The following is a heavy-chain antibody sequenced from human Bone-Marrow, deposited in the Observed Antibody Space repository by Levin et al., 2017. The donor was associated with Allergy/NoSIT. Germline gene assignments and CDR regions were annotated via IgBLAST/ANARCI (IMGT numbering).Heavy chain of an antibody. J-gene: IGHJ6*02. Sequence: GESLKISCKASGGTFDTNDINWVRQAAGQGLEWMGWMNPQIGNAGSVQKFRGRVTLTGDSSMSTAYMELSGLTSDDSAVYYCATSSGWHQNFNNGMDVWGQGTTVTVS. CDR1: GGTFDTND. D-gene: IGHD6-19*01. V-gene: IGHV1-8*01. CDR2: MNPQIGNA. CDR3: ATSSGWHQNFNNGMDV.